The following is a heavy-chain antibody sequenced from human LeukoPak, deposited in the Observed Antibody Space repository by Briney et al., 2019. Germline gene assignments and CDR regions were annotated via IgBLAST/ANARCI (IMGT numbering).Heavy chain of an antibody. CDR2: INSDGSIT. CDR3: ARSYYYDSSGYVYS. Sequence: GGSLRLSCAASGFTFSNYWMHWVRQAPGKGLVWVSRINSDGSITTYADSVKGRFTISRDNTKNTLYLQMNSLRAEDTAVYYCARSYYYDSSGYVYSWGQGTLVTVSS. CDR1: GFTFSNYW. V-gene: IGHV3-74*03. J-gene: IGHJ4*02. D-gene: IGHD3-22*01.